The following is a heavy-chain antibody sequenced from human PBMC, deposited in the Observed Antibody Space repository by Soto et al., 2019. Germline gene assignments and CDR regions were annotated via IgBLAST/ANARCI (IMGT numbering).Heavy chain of an antibody. CDR1: GYSFTSYW. D-gene: IGHD2-2*01. Sequence: GESLKISCKGSGYSFTSYWIGWVRQMPGKGLEWMGIIYPGDSDTRYSPSFQGQVTISADKSISTAYLQWSSLKASDTAMYYCARTLVVPAAITAPPPSTSGYYYMDVWGKGTTVTVSS. CDR3: ARTLVVPAAITAPPPSTSGYYYMDV. V-gene: IGHV5-51*01. CDR2: IYPGDSDT. J-gene: IGHJ6*03.